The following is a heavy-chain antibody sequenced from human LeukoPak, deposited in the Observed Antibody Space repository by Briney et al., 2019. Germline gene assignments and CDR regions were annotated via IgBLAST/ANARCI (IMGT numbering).Heavy chain of an antibody. Sequence: PSETLSLTCIVFGGSISTNTYYWGWIRLPPGRGLEWIGEIHHRGTTYYNPSLRSRVTISVDTSKNQFSLRLTSVTAADTAVYYCARVTYNGYQHFDYWGQGNLVTVT. J-gene: IGHJ4*02. V-gene: IGHV4-39*07. CDR2: IHHRGTT. CDR3: ARVTYNGYQHFDY. CDR1: GGSISTNTYY. D-gene: IGHD3-10*01.